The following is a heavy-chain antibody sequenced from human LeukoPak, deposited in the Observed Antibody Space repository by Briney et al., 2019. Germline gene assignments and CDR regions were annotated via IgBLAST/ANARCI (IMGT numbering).Heavy chain of an antibody. D-gene: IGHD3-9*01. CDR2: ISGSGGST. CDR1: GFTFSSYA. CDR3: VKWGPYFDWLLYPGNWFDP. V-gene: IGHV3-23*01. Sequence: PGGSLRLSCAASGFTFSSYAMSWVRQAPGKGLEWVSAISGSGGSTYYADSVKGRFTISRDNSKNTLYLQMNSLRAEDTAVYYCVKWGPYFDWLLYPGNWFDPWGQGTLVTVSS. J-gene: IGHJ5*02.